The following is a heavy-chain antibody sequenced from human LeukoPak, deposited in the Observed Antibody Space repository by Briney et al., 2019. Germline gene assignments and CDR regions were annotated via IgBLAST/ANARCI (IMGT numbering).Heavy chain of an antibody. Sequence: PGGSLRLSCAASGCTFSNYAMSWVRQAPGKGLEWVAAISGSVNTAYYADSVKGRFTISRDNSKNTLFLQMNSLRADDTAVYYCAKIPNGDSYYFDYWGQGTLVTVSS. CDR1: GCTFSNYA. CDR3: AKIPNGDSYYFDY. J-gene: IGHJ4*02. CDR2: ISGSVNTA. D-gene: IGHD4-17*01. V-gene: IGHV3-23*01.